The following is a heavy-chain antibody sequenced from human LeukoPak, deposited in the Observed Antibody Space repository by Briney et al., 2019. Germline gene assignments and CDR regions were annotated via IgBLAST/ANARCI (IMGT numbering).Heavy chain of an antibody. J-gene: IGHJ4*02. V-gene: IGHV3-74*01. CDR1: GFTLSTYS. CDR2: INTDGNTR. D-gene: IGHD3-22*01. CDR3: VRDMGYYDKV. Sequence: PGGSLRLSCATSGFTLSTYSMNWVRHAPGKGLQWVSPINTDGNTRDYADSVKGRFTISRDNAKNTLYLQMNSLRAEDTAIYYCVRDMGYYDKVWGQGTLVTVSS.